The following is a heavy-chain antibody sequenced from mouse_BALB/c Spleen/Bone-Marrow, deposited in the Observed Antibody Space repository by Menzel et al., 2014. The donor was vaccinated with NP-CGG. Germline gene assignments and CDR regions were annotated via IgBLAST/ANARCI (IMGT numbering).Heavy chain of an antibody. J-gene: IGHJ4*01. V-gene: IGHV2-6-7*01. CDR1: GFSLTGYG. CDR3: AKGNYGSSLYAMDY. CDR2: IWGDGST. D-gene: IGHD1-1*01. Sequence: VKLMESGPGLVAPSQSLSITCTVSGFSLTGYGVNWVRQPPGKGLEWLGMIWGDGSTDYNSALKSRLSISKGNSKSQVFLKMNSLQTDDTARYYCAKGNYGSSLYAMDYWGQGTSVTVSS.